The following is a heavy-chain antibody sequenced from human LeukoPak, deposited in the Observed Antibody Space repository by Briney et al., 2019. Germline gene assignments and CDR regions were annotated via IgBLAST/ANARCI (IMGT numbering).Heavy chain of an antibody. CDR2: IGGDGIA. CDR3: AKDRANWAIDY. D-gene: IGHD3-16*01. J-gene: IGHJ4*02. Sequence: GGPLRLSCVASGFTFTDHPMNWVRQAPGKGLEWISYIGGDGIAFYADSVKGRFTASKDDARKSMYLQMNSLRVEDTAVYYCAKDRANWAIDYWGQGTQVTVSS. V-gene: IGHV3-69-1*01. CDR1: GFTFTDHP.